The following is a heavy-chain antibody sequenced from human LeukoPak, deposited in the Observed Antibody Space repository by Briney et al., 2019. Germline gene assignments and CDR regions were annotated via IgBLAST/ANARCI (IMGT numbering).Heavy chain of an antibody. V-gene: IGHV1-18*01. D-gene: IGHD5-18*01. CDR1: GYTFTSYG. Sequence: ASVKVSCKASGYTFTSYGISWVRQAPGQGLEWMGWISAYNGNTNYAQKLQGRVTMTTDTSTSTAYMELRSLRSDDTAVYYCARAGIQLWLLAFGYWGQGTLVTVSS. CDR3: ARAGIQLWLLAFGY. J-gene: IGHJ4*02. CDR2: ISAYNGNT.